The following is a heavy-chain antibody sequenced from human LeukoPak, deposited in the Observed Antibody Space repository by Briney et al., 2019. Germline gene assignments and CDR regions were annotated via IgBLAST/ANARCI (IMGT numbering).Heavy chain of an antibody. J-gene: IGHJ4*02. D-gene: IGHD3-10*01. V-gene: IGHV3-11*01. CDR3: ASFYYGSGSSSDY. Sequence: GGSLRLSCAASGFTFSDYYMSWIRQAPGKGLEWVSYISSSGSTIYYADSVKGRFTISGDNAKNSLYLQMNSLRAEDTAVYYCASFYYGSGSSSDYWGQGTLVTVSS. CDR2: ISSSGSTI. CDR1: GFTFSDYY.